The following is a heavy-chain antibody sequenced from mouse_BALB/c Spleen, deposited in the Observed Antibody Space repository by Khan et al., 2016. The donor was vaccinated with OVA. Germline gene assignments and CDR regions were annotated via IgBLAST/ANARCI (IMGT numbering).Heavy chain of an antibody. CDR2: INPTSGYT. V-gene: IGHV1-7*01. CDR1: GYSFTTYW. J-gene: IGHJ2*01. CDR3: TRDRIDY. Sequence: QVQLQQSGAELAKPGASVKLSCKSSGYSFTTYWMHWVKHRPGQGLEWIGYINPTSGYTDYNAKFKDRATLSADKSSSTAYMQLNSLTSEDAADYYSTRDRIDYWGQGTTLTVSS.